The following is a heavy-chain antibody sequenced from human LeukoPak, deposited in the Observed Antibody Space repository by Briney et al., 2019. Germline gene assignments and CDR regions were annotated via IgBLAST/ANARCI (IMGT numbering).Heavy chain of an antibody. CDR3: ASPASLYDEDAFDI. Sequence: GGSLRLSCAASGFTFSSYSMNWVRQAPGKGLEWVSYISSSSSTIYYADSVKGRFTISRDNAKNSLYLQMNSLRDGDTAVYYCASPASLYDEDAFDIWGQGTMVTVSS. V-gene: IGHV3-48*02. J-gene: IGHJ3*02. CDR2: ISSSSSTI. D-gene: IGHD2/OR15-2a*01. CDR1: GFTFSSYS.